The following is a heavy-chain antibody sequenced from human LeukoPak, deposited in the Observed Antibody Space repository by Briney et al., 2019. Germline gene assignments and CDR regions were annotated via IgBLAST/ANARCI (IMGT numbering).Heavy chain of an antibody. J-gene: IGHJ4*02. Sequence: GGSLRLSCAASGFTFSSYWMSWVRQAPGKGLEWVANIKQGGSEKYYVDSVKGRFTISRDNAKNSLYLQMNSLRAEDTAVYYCASMKAAAPQSDYWGQGTLVTVSS. D-gene: IGHD6-13*01. CDR2: IKQGGSEK. CDR3: ASMKAAAPQSDY. V-gene: IGHV3-7*01. CDR1: GFTFSSYW.